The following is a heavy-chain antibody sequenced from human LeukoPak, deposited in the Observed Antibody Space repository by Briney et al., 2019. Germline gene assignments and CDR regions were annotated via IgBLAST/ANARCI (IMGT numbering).Heavy chain of an antibody. CDR3: ASHSSSWYSAWDYFDY. Sequence: ESSETLSLTCAVYGGSFSGYYWGWIRQPPGKGLEWIGEINHSGSTNYNPSLKSRVTISVDTSKNQFSLKLSSVTAADTAVYYCASHSSSWYSAWDYFDYWGQGTLVTVSS. D-gene: IGHD6-13*01. V-gene: IGHV4-34*01. CDR2: INHSGST. CDR1: GGSFSGYY. J-gene: IGHJ4*02.